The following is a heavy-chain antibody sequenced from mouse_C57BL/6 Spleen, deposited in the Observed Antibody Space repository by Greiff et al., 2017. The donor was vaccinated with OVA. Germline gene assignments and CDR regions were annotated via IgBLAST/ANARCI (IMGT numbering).Heavy chain of an antibody. D-gene: IGHD2-4*01. V-gene: IGHV1-72*01. J-gene: IGHJ4*01. CDR1: GYTFTSYW. CDR2: IDPNSGGT. Sequence: VQLQQPGAELVKPGASVKLSCKASGYTFTSYWMHWVKQRPGRGLEWIGRIDPNSGGTKYNEKFKSKATLTVDKPSSTAYMQLSSLTSEDSAVYYCARVTAVYYDYDNYAMDYWGQGTSVTVSS. CDR3: ARVTAVYYDYDNYAMDY.